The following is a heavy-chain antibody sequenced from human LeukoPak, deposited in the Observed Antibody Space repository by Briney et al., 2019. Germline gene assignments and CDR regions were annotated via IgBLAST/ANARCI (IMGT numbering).Heavy chain of an antibody. CDR1: GFTFSSFW. D-gene: IGHD3-16*01. CDR3: ARGVLGDFDS. J-gene: IGHJ4*02. Sequence: GESLRLSCAASGFTFSSFWMYWVRQAPGKGLVWVSHINSDGSSTRYADSVKGRFTISKDNAKNTLYLQMNSLRAEDTAVYYCARGVLGDFDSWGQGTLVTVSS. CDR2: INSDGSST. V-gene: IGHV3-74*01.